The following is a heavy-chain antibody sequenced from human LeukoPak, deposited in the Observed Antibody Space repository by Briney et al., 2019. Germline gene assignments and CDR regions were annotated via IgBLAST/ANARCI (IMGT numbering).Heavy chain of an antibody. J-gene: IGHJ4*02. CDR2: IFYSGST. D-gene: IGHD3-22*01. CDR1: GGSISSSNYY. CDR3: ARYYYGSRGEPFDY. V-gene: IGHV4-39*01. Sequence: PSETLSLTCTVSGGSISSSNYYWGWIRQPPGKGLEWIGSIFYSGSTYYNPSLKSRLTISVDTSKNQFSLKLSSVTAADTAVYYCARYYYGSRGEPFDYWGQGTLVTVSS.